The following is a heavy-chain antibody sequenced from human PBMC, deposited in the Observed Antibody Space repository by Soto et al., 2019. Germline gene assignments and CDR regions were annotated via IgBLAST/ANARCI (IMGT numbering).Heavy chain of an antibody. CDR2: ITTSSSYT. J-gene: IGHJ4*02. V-gene: IGHV3-11*05. D-gene: IGHD1-7*01. CDR1: GFTFSDYY. Sequence: SGGSLRLSCAASGFTFSDYYMSWIRQAPGKGLEWVSYITTSSSYTNYADSVKGRFTISRDNARNSLYLQMISLRAEDTAVYYCARVTGTYQFDYWGQGTLVTVSS. CDR3: ARVTGTYQFDY.